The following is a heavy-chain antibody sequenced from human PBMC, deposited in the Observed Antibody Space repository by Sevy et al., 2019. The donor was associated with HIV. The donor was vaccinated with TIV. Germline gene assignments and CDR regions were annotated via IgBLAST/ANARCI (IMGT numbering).Heavy chain of an antibody. J-gene: IGHJ3*02. Sequence: GESLKISCKGSGYSFTSYWIGWVRQMPGKGLEWMGIIYPGDSDTRYSPSFQGQVTISADKSISTAYLQWSSLKASDTAMYYCARPKGGGIAAAGTLSAAFDIWGQGTMVTVSS. CDR2: IYPGDSDT. CDR3: ARPKGGGIAAAGTLSAAFDI. CDR1: GYSFTSYW. V-gene: IGHV5-51*01. D-gene: IGHD6-13*01.